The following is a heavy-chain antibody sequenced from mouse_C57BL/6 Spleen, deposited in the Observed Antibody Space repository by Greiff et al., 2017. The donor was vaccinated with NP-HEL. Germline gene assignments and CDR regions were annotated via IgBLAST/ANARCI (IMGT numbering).Heavy chain of an antibody. J-gene: IGHJ2*01. CDR1: GYAFSSYW. CDR3: ARGGLTGDCFDY. V-gene: IGHV1-80*01. CDR2: IYPGDGVT. Sequence: QVQLQQSGAELVKPGASVKISCKASGYAFSSYWLNWVKQRPGKGLEWIGQIYPGDGVTNYNGKFKGKATLTADKSSSTAYMQLSSLTSEDSAVYFCARGGLTGDCFDYWGQGTTLTVSS. D-gene: IGHD4-1*01.